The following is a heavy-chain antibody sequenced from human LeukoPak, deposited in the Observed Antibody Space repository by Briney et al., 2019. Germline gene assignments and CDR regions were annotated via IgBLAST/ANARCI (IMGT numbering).Heavy chain of an antibody. CDR1: GGSFSGYY. V-gene: IGHV4-34*01. CDR3: ARGTMVRGVISLFLYPTSFDP. J-gene: IGHJ5*02. Sequence: PSETLSLTCAVYGGSFSGYYWSWIRQPPGKGLEWIGEINHSGSTNYNPSLKSRVTISVDTSKNQFSLKLSSVTAADTAVYYCARGTMVRGVISLFLYPTSFDPWGQGTLVTVSS. CDR2: INHSGST. D-gene: IGHD3-10*01.